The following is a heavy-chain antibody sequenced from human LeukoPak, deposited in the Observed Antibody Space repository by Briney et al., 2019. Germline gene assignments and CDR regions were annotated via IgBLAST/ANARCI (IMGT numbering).Heavy chain of an antibody. Sequence: SGTLSLTCGVSGGSISGTNWWSWVRQPPGQGLEWIGEISLAEQTNYNPSLNGRVTMSLDKSSNQLSLHLTSVTAADTATYFCSRESGPFRPFGYWGQGTLVIVSS. CDR2: ISLAEQT. J-gene: IGHJ4*02. D-gene: IGHD1-26*01. V-gene: IGHV4-4*02. CDR1: GGSISGTNW. CDR3: SRESGPFRPFGY.